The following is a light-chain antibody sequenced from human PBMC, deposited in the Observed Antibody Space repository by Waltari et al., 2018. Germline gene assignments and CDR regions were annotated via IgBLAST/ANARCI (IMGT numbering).Light chain of an antibody. J-gene: IGKJ1*01. V-gene: IGKV1-5*03. Sequence: DTQMTQSPANLSASVGDRVTITCRASQSVSHWLAWYQQKPGTAPNLLSYGASGLESGVPSRFSGSGYETEFTLNINNLQPDDSATYYGLQCAAASWSFGQGTKVEIK. CDR1: QSVSHW. CDR3: LQCAAASWS. CDR2: GAS.